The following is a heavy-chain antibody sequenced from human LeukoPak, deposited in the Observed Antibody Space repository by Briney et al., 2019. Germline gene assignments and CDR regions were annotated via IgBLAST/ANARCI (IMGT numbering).Heavy chain of an antibody. CDR1: GDSISNYF. Sequence: SETLSLTCTVSGDSISNYFWSWIRQPPRKGLEWMAYVHYSGSTNYNPSLKSRVTISVDTSKNQFSLKLSSVTAADTAVYYCARGSLERITRYYYYGMDVWGQGTTVTVSS. CDR3: ARGSLERITRYYYYGMDV. CDR2: VHYSGST. V-gene: IGHV4-59*01. J-gene: IGHJ6*02. D-gene: IGHD2/OR15-2a*01.